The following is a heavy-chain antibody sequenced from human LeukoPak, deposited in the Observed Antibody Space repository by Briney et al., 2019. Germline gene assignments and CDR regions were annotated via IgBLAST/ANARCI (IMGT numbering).Heavy chain of an antibody. CDR3: ASGARWVIAAAAYYFDY. CDR1: GGSISSSNW. D-gene: IGHD6-13*01. Sequence: SETLSLTCAVSGGSISSSNWWSWVRQPPGKGLESIGSIYYSGSTYYNPSLKSRVTISVDTSKNQFSLKVSSVTAADTAVYYCASGARWVIAAAAYYFDYWGQGTLVTVSS. CDR2: IYYSGST. V-gene: IGHV4-4*02. J-gene: IGHJ4*02.